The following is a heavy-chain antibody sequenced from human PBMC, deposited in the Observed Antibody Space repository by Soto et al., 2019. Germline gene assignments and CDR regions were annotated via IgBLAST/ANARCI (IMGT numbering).Heavy chain of an antibody. D-gene: IGHD6-19*01. CDR2: ISAYNGNT. CDR1: GYTFTSYG. Sequence: ASVKVSCKASGYTFTSYGISWLRQAPGQGLEWMGWISAYNGNTNYAQKLQGRVTMTTDTSTSTAYMELGSLRSDDTAVYYCARGTPRGWYSIYYYGTDVWGQGTTVTVSS. J-gene: IGHJ6*02. CDR3: ARGTPRGWYSIYYYGTDV. V-gene: IGHV1-18*01.